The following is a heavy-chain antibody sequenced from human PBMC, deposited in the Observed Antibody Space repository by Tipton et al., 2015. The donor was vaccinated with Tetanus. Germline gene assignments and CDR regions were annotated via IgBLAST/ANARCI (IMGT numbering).Heavy chain of an antibody. Sequence: QLVQSGAEVKKPGASVKVSCKASGHTFTSYGISWVRQAPGQGLEWMGWISAYNGNTNNAQKLQGRVTMTTDTSTGTAYMGLRSLRSDDTAVYYCARVVPAADNWFDPWGQGTLVTVSS. CDR2: ISAYNGNT. CDR3: ARVVPAADNWFDP. J-gene: IGHJ5*02. D-gene: IGHD2-2*01. CDR1: GHTFTSYG. V-gene: IGHV1-18*04.